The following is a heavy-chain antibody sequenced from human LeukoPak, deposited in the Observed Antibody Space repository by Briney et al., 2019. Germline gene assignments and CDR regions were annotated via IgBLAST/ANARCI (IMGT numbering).Heavy chain of an antibody. CDR3: ARAVCDYVWGSYRYPFDY. CDR2: INSDGSST. Sequence: GGSLRLSCAASGFTFSSYWMHWVRQAPGKGLVWVSRINSDGSSTSYADSVKGRFTISRDNAKNTLYPQMNSLRAEDTAVYHCARAVCDYVWGSYRYPFDYWGQGTLVTVSS. J-gene: IGHJ4*02. CDR1: GFTFSSYW. V-gene: IGHV3-74*01. D-gene: IGHD3-16*02.